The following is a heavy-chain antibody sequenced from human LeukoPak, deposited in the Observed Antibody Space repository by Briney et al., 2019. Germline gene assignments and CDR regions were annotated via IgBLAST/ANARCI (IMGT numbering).Heavy chain of an antibody. CDR2: VYSGGST. V-gene: IGHV3-66*01. CDR3: ASREGTGWVYFDY. D-gene: IGHD3-9*01. Sequence: GGSLRLSCAASGVTVSRNAMSWVRQAPGKGLEWVSVVYSGGSTYYADSVKGRFTISRDNSKNTLYLQMNSLRAEDTAVYYCASREGTGWVYFDYWGQGALVTVSS. J-gene: IGHJ4*02. CDR1: GVTVSRNA.